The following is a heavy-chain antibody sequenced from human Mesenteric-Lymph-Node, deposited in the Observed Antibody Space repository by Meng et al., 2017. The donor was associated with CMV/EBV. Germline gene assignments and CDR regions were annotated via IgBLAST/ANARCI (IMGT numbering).Heavy chain of an antibody. V-gene: IGHV5-51*01. CDR2: IYPGDSDT. CDR1: GYSFSNYW. CDR3: ARPTVYSSGWYGDF. J-gene: IGHJ4*02. Sequence: GESLKISCKGSGYSFSNYWIGWVRQMPGKGLEWMGIIYPGDSDTRYSPSFQGQVTISADKSISTAYLQWSSVKASDTAMYYCARPTVYSSGWYGDFWGQGTLVTVSS. D-gene: IGHD6-19*01.